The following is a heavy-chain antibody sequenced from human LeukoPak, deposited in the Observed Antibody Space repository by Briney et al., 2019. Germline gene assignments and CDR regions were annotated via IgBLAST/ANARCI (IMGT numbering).Heavy chain of an antibody. J-gene: IGHJ4*02. V-gene: IGHV1-8*03. CDR1: GYTFTSYD. CDR2: MNPNSGNT. CDR3: ARGIHYDFWSGRPRQYYFDY. D-gene: IGHD3-3*01. Sequence: GASVKVSCKASGYTFTSYDINWVRQATGQGLEWMGWMNPNSGNTGYAQKFQGRVTITRNASISTAYMELSSLRSEDTAVYYCARGIHYDFWSGRPRQYYFDYWGQGTLVTVSS.